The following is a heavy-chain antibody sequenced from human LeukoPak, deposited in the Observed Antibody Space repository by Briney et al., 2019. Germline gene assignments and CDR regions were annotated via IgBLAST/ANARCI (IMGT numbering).Heavy chain of an antibody. CDR3: ARDLGTRYCGGDCYDY. V-gene: IGHV1-8*03. CDR1: GYTFTSYD. D-gene: IGHD2-21*01. Sequence: ASVKVSCKASGYTFTSYDINWVRQATGQGLEWMGWMNPNSGNTGYAQKFQGRVTITRNTSISTAYMELSSLRSEDTAVYYCARDLGTRYCGGDCYDYWGQGTLVIVSS. CDR2: MNPNSGNT. J-gene: IGHJ4*02.